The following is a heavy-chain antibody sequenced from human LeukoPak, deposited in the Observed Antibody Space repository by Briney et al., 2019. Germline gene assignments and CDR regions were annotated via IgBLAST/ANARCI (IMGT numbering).Heavy chain of an antibody. CDR1: GFTFSIYS. V-gene: IGHV3-48*01. CDR2: ISSSSSTI. D-gene: IGHD3-10*01. CDR3: AKRHYYGSGSYSMPDY. Sequence: PGGSLRLSCAASGFTFSIYSMNWVRQAPGKGLEWVSYISSSSSTIYYADSVKGRFTISRDNSKNTLYLQMNSLRAEDTAVYYCAKRHYYGSGSYSMPDYWGQGTLVTVSS. J-gene: IGHJ4*02.